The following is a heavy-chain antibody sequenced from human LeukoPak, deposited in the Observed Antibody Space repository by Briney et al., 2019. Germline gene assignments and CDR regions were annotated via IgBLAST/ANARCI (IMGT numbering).Heavy chain of an antibody. D-gene: IGHD5-12*01. CDR3: ARDSYEPGFDY. CDR2: ISAYNGNT. Sequence: ASVKVSCKASGYTFTGYYMHWVRQAPGQGLEWMGWISAYNGNTNYAQKLQGRVTMTTDTSTSTACMELRSLRSDDTAVYYCARDSYEPGFDYWGQGTLVTVSS. V-gene: IGHV1-18*04. CDR1: GYTFTGYY. J-gene: IGHJ4*02.